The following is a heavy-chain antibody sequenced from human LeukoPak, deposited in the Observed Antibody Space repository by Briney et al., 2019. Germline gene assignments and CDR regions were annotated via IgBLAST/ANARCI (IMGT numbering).Heavy chain of an antibody. CDR2: IYYSGST. CDR1: GGSISSGGYY. Sequence: SETLSLPCTVPGGSISSGGYYWSWIRQHPGKGLEWIGYIYYSGSTYYNPSLKSRVTISVDTSKNQFSLKLSSVTAADTAVYYCARVRLGRVVPAAIVDYWGQGTLVTVSS. J-gene: IGHJ4*02. V-gene: IGHV4-31*03. CDR3: ARVRLGRVVPAAIVDY. D-gene: IGHD2-2*01.